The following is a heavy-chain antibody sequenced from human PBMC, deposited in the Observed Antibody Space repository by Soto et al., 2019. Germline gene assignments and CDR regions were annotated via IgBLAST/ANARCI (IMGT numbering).Heavy chain of an antibody. V-gene: IGHV1-18*04. CDR1: GYSFSTYD. D-gene: IGHD3-3*01. Sequence: LLLQSGAELKKPGASVKISCKASGYSFSTYDISWLRQAPGQGPEWMGRISPKNGNTNYAQNFQDRVTMTADTSSSTPYMELRGLRSDDTAKYYCATSYDSGFDPWGQGTLVTVSS. CDR3: ATSYDSGFDP. J-gene: IGHJ5*02. CDR2: ISPKNGNT.